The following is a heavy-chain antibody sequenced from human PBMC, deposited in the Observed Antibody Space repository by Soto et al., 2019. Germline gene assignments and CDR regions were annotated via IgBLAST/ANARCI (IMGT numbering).Heavy chain of an antibody. J-gene: IGHJ6*02. CDR2: IYYSGST. CDR1: GGSISSGGYY. CDR3: ARVVGGIAARPHYGMDV. V-gene: IGHV4-31*03. D-gene: IGHD6-6*01. Sequence: QVQLQESGPGLVKPSQTLSLTCTVSGGSISSGGYYWSWIRQHPGKGLEWIGYIYYSGSTYYNPSLKSRVTISVDTSKNQFSLKLSSVTAADTAVYYCARVVGGIAARPHYGMDVWGQGTTVTVSS.